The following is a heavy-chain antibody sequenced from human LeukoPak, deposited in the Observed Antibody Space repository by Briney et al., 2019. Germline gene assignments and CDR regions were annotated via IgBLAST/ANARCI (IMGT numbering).Heavy chain of an antibody. CDR3: VKDYRLTY. J-gene: IGHJ4*02. CDR1: GFTFSIAN. D-gene: IGHD3-16*02. Sequence: GGSLRLSCSGTGFTFSIANVAWVRQVPGKGLYWVSAISYSGTVTNYADSVEGRFSISRDNSKGTLFLQMDNLRADDTALYYCVKDYRLTYWGQGILVTVSS. V-gene: IGHV3-23*01. CDR2: ISYSGTVT.